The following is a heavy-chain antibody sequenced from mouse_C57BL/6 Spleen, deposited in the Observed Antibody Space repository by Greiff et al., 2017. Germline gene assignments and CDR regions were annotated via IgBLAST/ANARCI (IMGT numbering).Heavy chain of an antibody. CDR2: IDPSDSYT. J-gene: IGHJ4*01. V-gene: IGHV1-59*01. CDR3: ARKGTGAMDY. Sequence: VQLQQPGAELVRPGTSVKLSCKASGYTFTSYWMHWVKQRPGQGLEWIGVIDPSDSYTNYNQKFKGKATLTVDTSSSTAYMQLSSLTSEDSAVDYCARKGTGAMDYWGQGTSVTVSS. CDR1: GYTFTSYW. D-gene: IGHD3-3*01.